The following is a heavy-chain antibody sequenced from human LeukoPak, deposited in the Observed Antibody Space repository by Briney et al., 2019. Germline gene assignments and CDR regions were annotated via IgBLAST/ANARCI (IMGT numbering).Heavy chain of an antibody. V-gene: IGHV1-2*02. CDR1: GYTFSDYY. D-gene: IGHD6-13*01. CDR2: INPNSGGT. Sequence: ASVKVSCKASGYTFSDYYLHWLRQADGQGVEWMGWINPNSGGTNFAQRFRGRVTMTRDTSITTAYMELTRLKSDDTAVYYCARGGVRTAASSLGYWGQGTLVTVSS. J-gene: IGHJ4*01. CDR3: ARGGVRTAASSLGY.